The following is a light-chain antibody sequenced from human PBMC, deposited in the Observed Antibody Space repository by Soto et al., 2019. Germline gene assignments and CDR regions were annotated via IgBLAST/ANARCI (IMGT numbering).Light chain of an antibody. CDR3: QTWDTGARVV. Sequence: QPVLTQSPSASGSLGASVKLTCTLSSGHSSYDIAWHQQQPEKGPRYLMNLRSDGSHSKGDGIPDRFSGSSSGAERYLTISSLQSEDEADYYCQTWDTGARVVFGGGTKLTVL. CDR2: LRSDGSH. V-gene: IGLV4-69*01. CDR1: SGHSSYD. J-gene: IGLJ2*01.